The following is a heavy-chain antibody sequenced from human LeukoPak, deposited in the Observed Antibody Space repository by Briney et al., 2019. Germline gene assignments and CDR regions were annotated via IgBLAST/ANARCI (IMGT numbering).Heavy chain of an antibody. CDR1: GFTVSSNY. J-gene: IGHJ4*02. Sequence: PGGSLRLSCAASGFTVSSNYMSWVRQAPGKGLEWVSLIYSGGSTYHADSVKGRLTISRDNSKNTLYLQMSSMRAEDTAVYYCARARGYGDYVDYWGQGTLVTVSS. CDR3: ARARGYGDYVDY. CDR2: IYSGGST. D-gene: IGHD4-17*01. V-gene: IGHV3-53*01.